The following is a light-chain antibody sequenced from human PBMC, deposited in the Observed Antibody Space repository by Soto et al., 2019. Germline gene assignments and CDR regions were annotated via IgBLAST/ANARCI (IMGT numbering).Light chain of an antibody. V-gene: IGKV3D-15*02. CDR2: GAS. CDR3: QQYGSSPLT. CDR1: QSVSSN. J-gene: IGKJ4*01. Sequence: EVVMTQSPATVSVSPGERATLSCRASQSVSSNLAWYQQKPGQAPRLLIYGASTRATGTPARFSGSGSGTEFTLTISSLQSEDFAVYYCQQYGSSPLTFGGGTKVEIK.